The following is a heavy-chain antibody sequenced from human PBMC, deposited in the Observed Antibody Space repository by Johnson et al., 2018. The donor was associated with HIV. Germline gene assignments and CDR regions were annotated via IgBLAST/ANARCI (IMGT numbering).Heavy chain of an antibody. D-gene: IGHD3-10*01. Sequence: EVQLVESGGGLVRPGGSLRLSCAASGFPVSGDYMSWVRQTPRKGLEWVSAIGTTADTYYADSVKGRFTISRDNSKNTLYLQMNSLRVEDTAVYYCASPYYYASGTYYNEKPMDAFDIWGQGTMVTVSS. CDR1: GFPVSGDY. J-gene: IGHJ3*02. V-gene: IGHV3-66*01. CDR2: IGTTADT. CDR3: ASPYYYASGTYYNEKPMDAFDI.